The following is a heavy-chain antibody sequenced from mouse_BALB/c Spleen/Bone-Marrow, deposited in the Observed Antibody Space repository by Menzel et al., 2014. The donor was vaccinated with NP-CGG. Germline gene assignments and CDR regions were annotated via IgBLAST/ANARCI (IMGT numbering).Heavy chain of an antibody. J-gene: IGHJ2*01. V-gene: IGHV14-3*02. Sequence: EVKLMESGAELVKPGASVKLSCTASGFNIKDTYMHWVKQRPEQGLEWIGRIDPANGNTKYDQKFQGKATITADTSSNTTSLHLSSLTSQDTAVYFCSRYYYDSSLFDYWGQGTTLTVSS. CDR1: GFNIKDTY. D-gene: IGHD1-1*01. CDR2: IDPANGNT. CDR3: SRYYYDSSLFDY.